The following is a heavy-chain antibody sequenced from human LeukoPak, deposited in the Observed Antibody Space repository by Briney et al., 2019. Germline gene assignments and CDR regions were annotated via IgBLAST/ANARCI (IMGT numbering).Heavy chain of an antibody. CDR1: GFNLDTFG. D-gene: IGHD2-2*01. Sequence: GSAKVSRKPSGFNLDTFGITWVRPAPRRGPGWVGFFSTYTGEANYAPRRHGRVTMTRHTSTNTAFLHLRSLRSDGTAVYYCARRDVVVPAAVVTFDPWGQGTLVTVSS. V-gene: IGHV1-18*01. CDR2: FSTYTGEA. CDR3: ARRDVVVPAAVVTFDP. J-gene: IGHJ5*02.